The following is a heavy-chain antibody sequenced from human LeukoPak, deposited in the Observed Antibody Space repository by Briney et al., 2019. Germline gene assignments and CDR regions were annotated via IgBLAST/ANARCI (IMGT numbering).Heavy chain of an antibody. V-gene: IGHV1-2*02. D-gene: IGHD3-22*01. J-gene: IGHJ4*02. CDR3: ARYPGEWTYYYDSNHFDY. Sequence: ASVKVSCKASGYTFTGYYMHWVRQAPGQGLEWMGWINPNSGGTNYAQKFQGRVTMTRDTSISTAYMELSRLRSDDTAVYYCARYPGEWTYYYDSNHFDYWGQGTLVTVPS. CDR1: GYTFTGYY. CDR2: INPNSGGT.